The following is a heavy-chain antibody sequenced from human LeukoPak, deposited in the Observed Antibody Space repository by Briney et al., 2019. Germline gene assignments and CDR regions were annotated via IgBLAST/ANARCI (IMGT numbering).Heavy chain of an antibody. V-gene: IGHV3-7*05. J-gene: IGHJ4*02. CDR3: ARINTAIFSSSDY. Sequence: GGSLRLSCAASGFTFSNSWMTWVRQAPGKGLEWVANIREDGGEKYYLDSVKGRFTVSRDNAKNSLYLQMNSLRAEDTAVYYCARINTAIFSSSDYWGQGTLVTVSS. D-gene: IGHD2-21*02. CDR2: IREDGGEK. CDR1: GFTFSNSW.